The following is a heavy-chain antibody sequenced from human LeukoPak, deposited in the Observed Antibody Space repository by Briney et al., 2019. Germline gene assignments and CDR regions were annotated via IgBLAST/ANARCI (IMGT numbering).Heavy chain of an antibody. CDR1: GSTLSRYW. J-gene: IGHJ4*02. CDR3: ACGLELDY. D-gene: IGHD6-25*01. Sequence: GGSLRVSCAASGSTLSRYWIRWVREAPGKGLEWVAHIKQAGSANNYVDSVKGRFTLSRDNGKNSLSLQMDSLGAEDTAVYYSACGLELDYWGQGTLVTVSS. V-gene: IGHV3-7*03. CDR2: IKQAGSAN.